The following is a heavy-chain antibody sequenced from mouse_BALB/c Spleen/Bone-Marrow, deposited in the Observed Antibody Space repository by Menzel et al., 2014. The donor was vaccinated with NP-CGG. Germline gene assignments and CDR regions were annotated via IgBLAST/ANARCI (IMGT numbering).Heavy chain of an antibody. V-gene: IGHV7-3*02. CDR3: ARDKGRVFFDY. CDR1: GFTFTDYY. J-gene: IGHJ2*01. Sequence: EVQRVESGGALVQPGGSLRLSCATSGFTFTDYYMNWVRQPPGKALEWLGFIRNKANGYTTEYSASVKGRFTISRDNSQSSLYLQMNTLRAEDSATYYCARDKGRVFFDYWGQGTTLTVSS. CDR2: IRNKANGYTT.